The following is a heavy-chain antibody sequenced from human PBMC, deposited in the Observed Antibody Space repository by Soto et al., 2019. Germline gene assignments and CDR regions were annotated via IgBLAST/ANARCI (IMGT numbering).Heavy chain of an antibody. CDR1: GYTFTSYA. J-gene: IGHJ5*02. D-gene: IGHD5-12*01. V-gene: IGHV1-3*01. CDR2: INAGNGNT. Sequence: ASVKVSCKASGYTFTSYAMHWVRQAPGQRLEWMGWINAGNGNTKYSQKFQGRVTITRDTSASTAYMELSSLRSEDTAVYYCARGGTVDNVVNWFDPWGQGTLVTVSS. CDR3: ARGGTVDNVVNWFDP.